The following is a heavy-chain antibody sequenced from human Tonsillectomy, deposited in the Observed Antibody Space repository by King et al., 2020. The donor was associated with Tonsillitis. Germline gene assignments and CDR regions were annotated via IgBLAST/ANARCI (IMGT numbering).Heavy chain of an antibody. CDR2: ITHDGDNK. Sequence: VQLVESGGGVVRPGRSLRLSCAASGFSFNTYAFHWVRQAPGKGLDWVAAITHDGDNKYYPDSVKGRFTISRDNSENTLYLQMNSLRAEDTAVYYCATLADGEGPYFFDYWGQGTLVTVSS. J-gene: IGHJ4*02. D-gene: IGHD3-10*01. V-gene: IGHV3-30-3*01. CDR3: ATLADGEGPYFFDY. CDR1: GFSFNTYA.